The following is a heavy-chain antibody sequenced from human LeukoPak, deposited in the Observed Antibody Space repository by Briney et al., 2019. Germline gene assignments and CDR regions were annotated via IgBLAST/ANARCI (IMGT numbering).Heavy chain of an antibody. CDR1: GGTFSSYA. V-gene: IGHV1-69*05. CDR2: IIPIFGTA. D-gene: IGHD6-19*01. CDR3: ARDLYSSGWYYEEKPFDY. Sequence: SVKVSCKASGGTFSSYAIGWVRQAPGQGLEWMGRIIPIFGTANYAQKFQGRVTITTDESTSTAYMELSSLRSEDTAVYYCARDLYSSGWYYEEKPFDYWGQGTLVTVSS. J-gene: IGHJ4*02.